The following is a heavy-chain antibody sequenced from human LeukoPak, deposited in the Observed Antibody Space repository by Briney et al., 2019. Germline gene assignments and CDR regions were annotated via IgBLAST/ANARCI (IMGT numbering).Heavy chain of an antibody. CDR1: GYTFTGYL. V-gene: IGHV1-2*02. Sequence: ASVKVSCKASGYTFTGYLIHWVRQAPGQGLEWMGWINPNSGGTSYAQKFQGRVTMTTDTSISTAYMELSSLRSDDTAVYYCARVDWLQLIPFDYWGQGTLVTVSS. CDR3: ARVDWLQLIPFDY. CDR2: INPNSGGT. D-gene: IGHD5-24*01. J-gene: IGHJ4*02.